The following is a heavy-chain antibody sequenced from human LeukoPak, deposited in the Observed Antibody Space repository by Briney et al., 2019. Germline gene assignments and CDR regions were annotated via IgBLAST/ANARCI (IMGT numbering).Heavy chain of an antibody. D-gene: IGHD6-13*01. J-gene: IGHJ4*02. CDR1: GFTFSSYW. CDR2: IKQDGSEK. Sequence: GSLRLSCAASGFTFSSYWMNWVRLAPGKGLEWVASIKQDGSEKYYVDSVKGRFTISRDNAKNSLYLQMNSLRAEDTAIYYCARDGPAAGLYFDYWGQGTLVTVSS. V-gene: IGHV3-7*03. CDR3: ARDGPAAGLYFDY.